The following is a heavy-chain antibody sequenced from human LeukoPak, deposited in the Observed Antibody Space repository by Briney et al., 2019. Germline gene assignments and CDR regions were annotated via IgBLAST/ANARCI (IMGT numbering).Heavy chain of an antibody. CDR2: ISGSGGST. Sequence: GGSLRLSCAASGFTFSSYAMSWVRQAPGKGLEWVSAISGSGGSTYYADSVKGRFTISRDNSKNTLYLQMNSLRAEDTAVYYCAKVKGVGYYDTTDYFDYWGQGTLVTVSS. V-gene: IGHV3-23*01. CDR3: AKVKGVGYYDTTDYFDY. J-gene: IGHJ4*02. D-gene: IGHD3-22*01. CDR1: GFTFSSYA.